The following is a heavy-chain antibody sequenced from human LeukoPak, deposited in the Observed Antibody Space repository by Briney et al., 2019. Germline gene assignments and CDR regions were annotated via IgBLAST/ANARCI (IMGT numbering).Heavy chain of an antibody. Sequence: SVKVSCKASGGTFSSYAISWVRQAPGQGLEWMGGIIPIFGTANYAQKFQGRVTITTDESTSTAYMELSSLRSEDTAVYYCARVPGLRGNWFDPWGQGTLVTVSS. J-gene: IGHJ5*02. V-gene: IGHV1-69*05. CDR3: ARVPGLRGNWFDP. CDR2: IIPIFGTA. D-gene: IGHD3-16*01. CDR1: GGTFSSYA.